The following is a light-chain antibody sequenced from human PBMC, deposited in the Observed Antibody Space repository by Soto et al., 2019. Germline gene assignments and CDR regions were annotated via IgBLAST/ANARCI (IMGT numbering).Light chain of an antibody. V-gene: IGKV3-20*01. CDR1: QNVINNY. J-gene: IGKJ5*01. CDR2: GAS. CDR3: QQYVGTSIT. Sequence: EITLTQSPDTLSLSPGERATLSCRASQNVINNYLAWYQQKPGQAPSLLIYGASSRASGIADRFSGSGSGTTFTLTITRLEPEDFAVYYCQQYVGTSITFDQGTRLQIK.